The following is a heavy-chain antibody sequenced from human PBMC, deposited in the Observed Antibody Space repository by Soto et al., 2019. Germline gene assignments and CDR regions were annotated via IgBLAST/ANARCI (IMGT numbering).Heavy chain of an antibody. CDR1: GFTFSSYA. Sequence: GGSLRLSCAASGFTFSSYAMSWVRQAPGKGLEWVSAISGSGGSTYYADSVKGRFTISRDNSKNTLYLQMNSLRAEDTAVYYCAKDPVLRFLEWLSQDWFDPWAREPWSPSPQ. CDR3: AKDPVLRFLEWLSQDWFDP. J-gene: IGHJ5*02. D-gene: IGHD3-3*01. CDR2: ISGSGGST. V-gene: IGHV3-23*01.